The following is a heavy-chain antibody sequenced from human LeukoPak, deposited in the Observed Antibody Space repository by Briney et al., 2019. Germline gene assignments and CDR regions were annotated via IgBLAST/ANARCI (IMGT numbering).Heavy chain of an antibody. CDR1: GGSFSGYY. D-gene: IGHD3-22*01. CDR3: ARLNTSGYYYDYFDY. J-gene: IGHJ4*02. V-gene: IGHV4-34*01. Sequence: SETLSLTCAVYGGSFSGYYWSWIRQPPGKGLVWIGEINHSGSTNYNPSLKSRVTISVDTSKNQFSLKLSSVTAADTAVYYCARLNTSGYYYDYFDYWGQGTLVTVSS. CDR2: INHSGST.